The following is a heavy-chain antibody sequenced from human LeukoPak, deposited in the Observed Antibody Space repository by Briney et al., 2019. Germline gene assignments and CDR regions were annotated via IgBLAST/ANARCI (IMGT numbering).Heavy chain of an antibody. Sequence: GGSLRLSCAASGFTFSSYAMSWVRQAPGKGLEWVSAISGSGGSTYYADSVRGRFTISRDNSKNTLYLQMNSLRAEDTAVYYCAKKQSGYSGYDYPDYWGQGTLVTVSS. J-gene: IGHJ4*02. CDR2: ISGSGGST. CDR1: GFTFSSYA. D-gene: IGHD5-12*01. CDR3: AKKQSGYSGYDYPDY. V-gene: IGHV3-23*01.